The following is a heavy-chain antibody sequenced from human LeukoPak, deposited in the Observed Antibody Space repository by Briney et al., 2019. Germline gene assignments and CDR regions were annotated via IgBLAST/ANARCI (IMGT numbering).Heavy chain of an antibody. CDR2: IWYDGSNK. D-gene: IGHD6-13*01. J-gene: IGHJ4*02. V-gene: IGHV3-33*06. CDR3: AKDRGSSSWYIDY. CDR1: GFTFSSYG. Sequence: GGSLRLSCAASGFTFSSYGMHWVRQAPGKGLEWVAVIWYDGSNKYYADSVKGRFTISRDNSKNTLYLQMNSLRAEDTAVYHCAKDRGSSSWYIDYWGQGTLVTVSS.